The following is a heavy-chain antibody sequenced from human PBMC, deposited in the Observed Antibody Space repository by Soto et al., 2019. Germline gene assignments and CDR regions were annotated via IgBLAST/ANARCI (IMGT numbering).Heavy chain of an antibody. J-gene: IGHJ4*02. CDR1: GYTFTSYG. Sequence: GASVKVSCKASGYTFTSYGISWVRQAPGQGLEWMGWISAYNGNTNYEQKPQSRVTMTTDTSTSTAYMELRSLRSDDMGVYYCARDAPPEDYWCQGTLVTVAS. CDR3: ARDAPPEDY. CDR2: ISAYNGNT. V-gene: IGHV1-18*03.